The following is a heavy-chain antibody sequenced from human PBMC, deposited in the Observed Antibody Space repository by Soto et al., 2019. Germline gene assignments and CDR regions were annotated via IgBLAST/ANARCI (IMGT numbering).Heavy chain of an antibody. CDR2: IYHSGST. Sequence: SETLSLTCAVSVGSISSSNWWSWVRQPPGKGLEWIGEIYHSGSTNYNPSLKSRVTISVDKSKNQFSLKLSSVTAADTAVYYCAGLRGVITSWFDPWGQGTLVTVS. D-gene: IGHD3-10*01. CDR1: VGSISSSNW. J-gene: IGHJ5*02. V-gene: IGHV4-4*02. CDR3: AGLRGVITSWFDP.